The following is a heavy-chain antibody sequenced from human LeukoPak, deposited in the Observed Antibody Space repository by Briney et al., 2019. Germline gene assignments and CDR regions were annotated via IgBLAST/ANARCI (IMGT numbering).Heavy chain of an antibody. D-gene: IGHD2-15*01. J-gene: IGHJ4*02. CDR3: ARLGYCSGGSCSSFDY. V-gene: IGHV3-21*01. Sequence: PGGSLRLSCAASGXTFSSYVMNWVRQAPGKGLEWVSSISSGSTYIYYADSVKGRFTISRDNAKNSLYLQMNSLRAEDTAVYYCARLGYCSGGSCSSFDYWGQGTLVTVSS. CDR1: GXTFSSYV. CDR2: ISSGSTYI.